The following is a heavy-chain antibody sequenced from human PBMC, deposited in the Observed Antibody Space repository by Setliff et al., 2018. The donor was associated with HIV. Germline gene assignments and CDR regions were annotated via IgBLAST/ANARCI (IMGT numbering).Heavy chain of an antibody. Sequence: PSETLSLTCTVSGGSINNYYWGWIRQPPGKGLEWIGHVYTTGGTNYNPSLESRLTISVDTSRNQFSLRLSSVTAADTAVYYCARAPTGVTNAFDIWGQGTMVTVSS. J-gene: IGHJ3*02. D-gene: IGHD2-8*02. CDR1: GGSINNYY. CDR2: VYTTGGT. CDR3: ARAPTGVTNAFDI. V-gene: IGHV4-4*08.